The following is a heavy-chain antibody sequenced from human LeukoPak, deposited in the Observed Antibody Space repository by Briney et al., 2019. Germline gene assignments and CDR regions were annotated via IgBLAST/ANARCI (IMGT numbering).Heavy chain of an antibody. J-gene: IGHJ4*02. CDR1: GFTFSTYW. V-gene: IGHV3-74*01. CDR2: IKTDGSST. D-gene: IGHD3-10*01. CDR3: AKDLRSTLWLPY. Sequence: PGGSLRLSCAASGFTFSTYWMHWVRHTPGKGLVWVSRIKTDGSSTYYADSVKGRFTISRDNSKNTLYLQMNSLRVEDTAVYYCAKDLRSTLWLPYWGQGTLVTVSS.